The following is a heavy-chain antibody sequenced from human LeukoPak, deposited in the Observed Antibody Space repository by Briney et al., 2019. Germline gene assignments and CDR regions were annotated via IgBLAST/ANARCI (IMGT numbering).Heavy chain of an antibody. CDR3: ARVWSGSYGGAWFDP. CDR1: GYTFTGYY. D-gene: IGHD1-26*01. V-gene: IGHV1-2*03. J-gene: IGHJ5*02. Sequence: LGASVKVSCKASGYTFTGYYMHWVPQAPGQGLEGMGWINPNSGGANYAQKFQGRVTMTSDTSSSTAYMELRRLTSDDTAVYYCARVWSGSYGGAWFDPWGQGTLVTVSS. CDR2: INPNSGGA.